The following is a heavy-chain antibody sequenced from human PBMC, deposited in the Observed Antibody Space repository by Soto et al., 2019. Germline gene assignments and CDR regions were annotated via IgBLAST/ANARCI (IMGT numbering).Heavy chain of an antibody. J-gene: IGHJ5*02. CDR2: IYYSGST. Sequence: SETLSLTCTVSGGSISSYYWSWIRQPPGKGLEWIGYIYYSGSTNYNPSLKSRVTISVDTSKNQFSLKLSSVTAADTAVYYCSSGIAVAGGAVFWVDPWGQGTLVTVSS. D-gene: IGHD6-19*01. CDR3: SSGIAVAGGAVFWVDP. CDR1: GGSISSYY. V-gene: IGHV4-59*01.